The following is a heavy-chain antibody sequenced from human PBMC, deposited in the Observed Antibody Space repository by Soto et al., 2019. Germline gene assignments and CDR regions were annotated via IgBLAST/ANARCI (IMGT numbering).Heavy chain of an antibody. CDR2: IYSGGST. CDR3: ARTQGCSGGSCYSGAFDI. D-gene: IGHD2-15*01. V-gene: IGHV3-66*01. J-gene: IGHJ3*02. CDR1: GFTVSSNY. Sequence: EVQLVESGGGLVQPGGSLRLSCAAAGFTVSSNYMSWVRQAPGKGLEWVSVIYSGGSTYYADSVKDRFTISRDNSKNTLYLQMNSLRAEDTAVYYCARTQGCSGGSCYSGAFDIWGQGTMVTVSS.